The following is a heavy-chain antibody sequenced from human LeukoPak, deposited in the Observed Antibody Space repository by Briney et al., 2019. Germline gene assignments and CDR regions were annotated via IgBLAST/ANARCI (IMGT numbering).Heavy chain of an antibody. CDR2: IRFDGSTK. CDR3: AQPDF. V-gene: IGHV3-30*02. Sequence: HAEGSLRLSCVASGITFRSSSMHWVRQAPGKGLEWLAFIRFDGSTKYYADSVKGRFTVSRDNSKSTLYLQMNSLRAEDTAVYYCAQPDFWGQGTLVTVSS. CDR1: GITFRSSS. J-gene: IGHJ4*02.